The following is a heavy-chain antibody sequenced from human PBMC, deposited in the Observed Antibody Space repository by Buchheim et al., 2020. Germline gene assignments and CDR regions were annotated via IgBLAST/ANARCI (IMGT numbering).Heavy chain of an antibody. CDR1: GFTFSSYS. Sequence: EVQLVESGGGLVKPGGSLRLSCAASGFTFSSYSMNWVRQAPGKGLEWVSSISSSSSYIYYADSVKGRFTISRDNAKNSLYLQMNSLRAEDTAVYYCARGPHPEAPDYYGSGSYYFIYYHWGQGTL. CDR3: ARGPHPEAPDYYGSGSYYFIYYH. CDR2: ISSSSSYI. J-gene: IGHJ5*02. V-gene: IGHV3-21*01. D-gene: IGHD3-10*01.